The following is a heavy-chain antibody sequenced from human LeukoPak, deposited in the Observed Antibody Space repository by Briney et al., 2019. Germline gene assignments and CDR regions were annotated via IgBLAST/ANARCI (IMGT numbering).Heavy chain of an antibody. D-gene: IGHD3-10*01. V-gene: IGHV3-23*01. J-gene: IGHJ6*02. CDR3: AKEGRLWFGEFFPVDV. CDR1: GFTFSSYA. CDR2: ISGSGGST. Sequence: GGSLRLSCAASGFTFSSYAMSWVRQAPGKGLEWVSAISGSGGSTYYADSVKGRFTISRDNSKNTLYLQMNSLRAEDTAVYYCAKEGRLWFGEFFPVDVWGQGTTVTVSS.